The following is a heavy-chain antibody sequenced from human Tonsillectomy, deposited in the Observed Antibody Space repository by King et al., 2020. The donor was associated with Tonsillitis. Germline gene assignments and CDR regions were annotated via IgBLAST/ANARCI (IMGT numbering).Heavy chain of an antibody. CDR3: ARDQGYLGVTDF. CDR2: ISTDGTNL. CDR1: GFTFTNYW. D-gene: IGHD3-22*01. V-gene: IGHV3-74*01. Sequence: VQLVESGGGLVQPGGSLRLSCGASGFTFTNYWMHWVRQAPGSGLVWVSRISTDGTNLSYADSVKGRFTISRDNAKNTLYLQMNSLRAEDTAVYYCARDQGYLGVTDFWGQGTLVTVSS. J-gene: IGHJ4*02.